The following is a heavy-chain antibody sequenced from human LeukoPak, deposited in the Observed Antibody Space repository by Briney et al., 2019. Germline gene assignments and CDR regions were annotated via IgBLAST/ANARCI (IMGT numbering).Heavy chain of an antibody. CDR1: GFTFSSYA. CDR3: ATPRRDIFNWFDP. Sequence: GGSLRLSCAASGFTFSSYAMSWVRPAPGKGLEWVSAISGSGGSTYYADSVKGRFTVSRGNSKNTLYLQMNSLRAEDTAVYYCATPRRDIFNWFDPWGQGTLVTVSS. CDR2: ISGSGGST. D-gene: IGHD3-9*01. V-gene: IGHV3-23*01. J-gene: IGHJ5*02.